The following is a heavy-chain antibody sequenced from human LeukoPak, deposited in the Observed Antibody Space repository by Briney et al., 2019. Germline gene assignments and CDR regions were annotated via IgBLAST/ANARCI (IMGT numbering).Heavy chain of an antibody. D-gene: IGHD3-10*01. CDR2: IYTSGST. CDR3: ARDIWFGELYAFDI. Sequence: SETLSLTCTVSGGSISSYYWSWIRQPAGKGLEWIGRIYTSGSTNYNPPLKSRVTMSVDTSKNQFSLKLSSVTAADTAVYYCARDIWFGELYAFDIWGQGTMVTVSS. V-gene: IGHV4-4*07. J-gene: IGHJ3*02. CDR1: GGSISSYY.